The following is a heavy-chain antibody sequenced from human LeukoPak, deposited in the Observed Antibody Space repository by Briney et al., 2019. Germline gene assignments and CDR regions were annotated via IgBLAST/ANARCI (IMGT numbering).Heavy chain of an antibody. V-gene: IGHV3-9*01. CDR3: ARAPAYYYDSSVGY. Sequence: GRSLRLSCAASGFTFDDYAMHWVRQAPGKGLEWVSGISWNSGSIGYADSVKGRFTISRDNAKNSLYLQMNSLRAEDTAVYYCARAPAYYYDSSVGYWGQGTLVTVSS. CDR2: ISWNSGSI. D-gene: IGHD3-22*01. J-gene: IGHJ4*02. CDR1: GFTFDDYA.